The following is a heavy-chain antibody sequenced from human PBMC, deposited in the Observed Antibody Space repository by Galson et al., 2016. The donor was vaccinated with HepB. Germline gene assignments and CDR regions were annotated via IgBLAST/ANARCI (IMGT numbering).Heavy chain of an antibody. D-gene: IGHD4-17*01. CDR3: AIAPPFYGDASLGLGPSEY. V-gene: IGHV5-51*01. CDR2: IYPGDSHV. Sequence: QSGAEVKKPGESLKTSCKGSGYSFNTYWIAWVRQMPGKGLEWMGIIYPGDSHVRYSPSFQGQVTISADKSISAAYLQWSSLKASDTAMYYCAIAPPFYGDASLGLGPSEYWGQGTLVTVSA. CDR1: GYSFNTYW. J-gene: IGHJ4*02.